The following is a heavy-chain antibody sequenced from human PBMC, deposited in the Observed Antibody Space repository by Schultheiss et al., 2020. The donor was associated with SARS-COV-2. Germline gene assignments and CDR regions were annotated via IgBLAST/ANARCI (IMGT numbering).Heavy chain of an antibody. CDR3: ARHEPSGWYQVP. CDR1: GYSFTSYW. Sequence: ESLKISCKGSGYSFTSYWISWVRQMPGKGLEWMGRIDPSDSYTNYSPSFQGHVTISADKSISTAYLQWSSLKASDTAMYYCARHEPSGWYQVPWGQGTLVTVSS. J-gene: IGHJ5*02. CDR2: IDPSDSYT. D-gene: IGHD6-19*01. V-gene: IGHV5-10-1*01.